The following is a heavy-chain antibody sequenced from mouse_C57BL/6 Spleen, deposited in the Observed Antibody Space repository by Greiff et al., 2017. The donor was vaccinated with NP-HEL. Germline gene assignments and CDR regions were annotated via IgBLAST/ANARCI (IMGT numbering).Heavy chain of an antibody. V-gene: IGHV2-5*01. CDR1: GFSLTSYG. CDR3: AQGYDYDVPFAY. CDR2: IWRGGST. J-gene: IGHJ3*01. Sequence: VKLMESGPGLVQPSQSLSITCTVSGFSLTSYGVHWVRQSPGKGLEWVGVIWRGGSTDYNAAFMSRLSITKDNSKSQVFFKMNSLQADDTAIYYCAQGYDYDVPFAYWGQGTLVTVSA. D-gene: IGHD2-4*01.